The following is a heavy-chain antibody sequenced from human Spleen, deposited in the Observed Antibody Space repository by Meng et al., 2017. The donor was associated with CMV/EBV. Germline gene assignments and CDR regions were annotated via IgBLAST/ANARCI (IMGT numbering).Heavy chain of an antibody. J-gene: IGHJ4*02. Sequence: QVQLVQSGAEVKKPGASVKVSCKVSGYTLTEFSMHWVRQAPGQGLEWMGWISAYNGNTNYAQKLQGRVTMTTDTSTSTAYMELRSLRSDDTAVYYCARVSPAYSSGWYHGYWGQGTLVTVSS. CDR1: GYTLTEFS. CDR3: ARVSPAYSSGWYHGY. D-gene: IGHD6-19*01. CDR2: ISAYNGNT. V-gene: IGHV1-18*04.